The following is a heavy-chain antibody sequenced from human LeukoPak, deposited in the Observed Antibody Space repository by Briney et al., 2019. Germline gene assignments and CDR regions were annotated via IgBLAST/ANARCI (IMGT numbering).Heavy chain of an antibody. V-gene: IGHV3-21*01. CDR1: GFTFSSYS. D-gene: IGHD5-18*01. J-gene: IGHJ4*02. CDR3: ARPPDTAMVDSSYYFDY. CDR2: ISSSSSYI. Sequence: SGGSLRLSCAASGFTFSSYSMNWVRQAPGKGLEWVSSISSSSSYIYYADSVKGRFTISRDNAKNSLYLQMNSLRAEDTAVYYCARPPDTAMVDSSYYFDYWGQGTLVTVSS.